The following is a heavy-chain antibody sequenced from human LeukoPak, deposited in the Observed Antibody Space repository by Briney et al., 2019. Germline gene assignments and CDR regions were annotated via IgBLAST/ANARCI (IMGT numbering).Heavy chain of an antibody. D-gene: IGHD3-22*01. CDR3: ARGPSGDYYDSSGYRY. CDR1: GGSFSGYY. V-gene: IGHV4-34*01. J-gene: IGHJ4*02. Sequence: SETLSLTCAVDGGSFSGYYWSWIRQPPGKGLEWIGEINHSGSTNYNPSLKGRVTISVDTSKNQFSLKLGSVTAADTAVYYCARGPSGDYYDSSGYRYWGQGTLVTVSS. CDR2: INHSGST.